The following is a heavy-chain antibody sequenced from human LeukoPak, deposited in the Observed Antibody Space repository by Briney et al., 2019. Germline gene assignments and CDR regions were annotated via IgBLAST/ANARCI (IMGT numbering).Heavy chain of an antibody. CDR3: ARCEIAAAGTGWFDP. V-gene: IGHV1-69*01. CDR2: IIPIFGTA. D-gene: IGHD6-13*01. Sequence: SVKVSCKASGGTFSSYAISWVRQAPGQGLEWMGGIIPIFGTANYAQKFQGRVTITADESTSTAYMELSSLRSEDTAVYYCARCEIAAAGTGWFDPWGQGTLVTVSS. J-gene: IGHJ5*02. CDR1: GGTFSSYA.